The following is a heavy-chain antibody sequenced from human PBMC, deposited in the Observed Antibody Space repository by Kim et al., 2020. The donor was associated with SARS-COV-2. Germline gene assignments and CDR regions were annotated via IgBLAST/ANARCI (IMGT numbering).Heavy chain of an antibody. CDR3: ARGGPNYYDSSGYYYIGGLDY. D-gene: IGHD3-22*01. V-gene: IGHV4-39*01. J-gene: IGHJ4*02. CDR2: IYYSGST. CDR1: GGSISSNNYY. Sequence: SETLSLTCTVSGGSISSNNYYWGWIRQPPGKGLEWIGSIYYSGSTYYNPSHKRRVTISVDTSKNQFSLKQSSVTAADTAVYYCARGGPNYYDSSGYYYIGGLDYWGQETLVTVSS.